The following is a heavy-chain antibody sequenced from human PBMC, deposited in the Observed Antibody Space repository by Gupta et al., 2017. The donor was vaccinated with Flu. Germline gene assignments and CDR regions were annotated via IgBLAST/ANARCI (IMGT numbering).Heavy chain of an antibody. V-gene: IGHV3-30*18. CDR3: AKDRVRRSSGYGMDI. J-gene: IGHJ6*02. D-gene: IGHD2-2*01. CDR1: GFTFRTYG. Sequence: QVQLVESGGGVVQPGRSLRLSCAASGFTFRTYGMYWVRQAPGKGLEWVAVVSYDGGQNNYADSVKGRFTISRDNAKSTLYLEMNSLRSEDTALYYCAKDRVRRSSGYGMDIWGQGTTVTVSS. CDR2: VSYDGGQN.